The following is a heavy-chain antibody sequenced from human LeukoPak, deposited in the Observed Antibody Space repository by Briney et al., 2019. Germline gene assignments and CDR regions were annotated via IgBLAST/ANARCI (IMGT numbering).Heavy chain of an antibody. Sequence: ASVKVSCKASGGTFSSYAISWVRQAPGQGLEWMGRIIPILGIANYAQKFQGRVTITADKSTSTDYMELSSLRSEDTAVYYCARETSNYSPTFDYWGQGTLVTVSS. V-gene: IGHV1-69*04. D-gene: IGHD4-11*01. CDR1: GGTFSSYA. J-gene: IGHJ4*02. CDR2: IIPILGIA. CDR3: ARETSNYSPTFDY.